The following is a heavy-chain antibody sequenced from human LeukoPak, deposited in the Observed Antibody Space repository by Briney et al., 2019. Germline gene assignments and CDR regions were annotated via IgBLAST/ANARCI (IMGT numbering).Heavy chain of an antibody. CDR3: TRDPLRYLRVGHYDY. CDR1: GFSVSGNY. V-gene: IGHV3-21*01. J-gene: IGHJ4*02. CDR2: IDYDSSHI. Sequence: PGGSLRLSCAASGFSVSGNYMSWVRQAPGKGLEWVSSIDYDSSHIYYAASVRGRFTISRDNARDSVYLQMDSLRVEDTAVYYCTRDPLRYLRVGHYDYWGQGTLVAVSS. D-gene: IGHD3-9*01.